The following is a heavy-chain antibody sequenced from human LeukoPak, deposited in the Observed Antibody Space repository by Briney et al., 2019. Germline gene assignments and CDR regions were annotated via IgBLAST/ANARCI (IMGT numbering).Heavy chain of an antibody. CDR3: VKDQGLRYFDWLLS. CDR2: TSSNGGST. D-gene: IGHD3-9*01. CDR1: GFTFSSYA. J-gene: IGHJ5*02. V-gene: IGHV3-64D*06. Sequence: GGSLRLSCSASGFTFSSYAMHWVRQAPGKGLEYVSATSSNGGSTYYADSVKGRFTISRDNSKNTLYLQMSSLRAEDTAVYYCVKDQGLRYFDWLLSWGQGTLVTVSS.